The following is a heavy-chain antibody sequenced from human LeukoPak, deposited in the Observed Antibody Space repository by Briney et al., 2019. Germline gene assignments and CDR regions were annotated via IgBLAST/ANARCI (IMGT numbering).Heavy chain of an antibody. CDR1: GFTFSSYG. CDR2: ISYDGSNK. J-gene: IGHJ4*02. D-gene: IGHD3-3*01. V-gene: IGHV3-30*18. Sequence: GGSLRLSCAASGFTFSSYGMHWVRQAPGKGLEWVAVISYDGSNKYYADSVKGRFTISRDNSKNTLYLQMNSLRAEDTAVYYCAKDGVLRFLEWLYDETNYFDYWGQGTLVTVSS. CDR3: AKDGVLRFLEWLYDETNYFDY.